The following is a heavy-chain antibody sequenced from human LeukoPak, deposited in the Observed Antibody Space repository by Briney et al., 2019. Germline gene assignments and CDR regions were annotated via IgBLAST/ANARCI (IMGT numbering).Heavy chain of an antibody. CDR1: GFTFSDSY. V-gene: IGHV3-11*04. CDR2: ISGSGHDI. J-gene: IGHJ4*02. D-gene: IGHD3-22*01. CDR3: ARDYGEYYYDSSGYYGGFDY. Sequence: TGGSLRLSCAASGFTFSDSYMTWVRQAPGKGVEWVAYISGSGHDINYSESAKGRFTISRDNAKNSLYLQMNSLRAEDTAVYYCARDYGEYYYDSSGYYGGFDYWGQGTLVTVSS.